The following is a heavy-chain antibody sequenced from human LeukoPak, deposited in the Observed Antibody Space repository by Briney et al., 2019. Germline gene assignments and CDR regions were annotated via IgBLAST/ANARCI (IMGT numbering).Heavy chain of an antibody. D-gene: IGHD2-21*02. CDR1: GGSISSYY. V-gene: IGHV4-59*08. CDR2: MYYSGST. CDR3: ARRVTSNWFDP. J-gene: IGHJ5*02. Sequence: SETLSLTCTVSGGSISSYYWSWIRQPPGKGLEWIGYMYYSGSTNYNPSLKSRVTISVDTSKNQFSLKLSSVTAADTAVYYCARRVTSNWFDPWGQGTLVTVPS.